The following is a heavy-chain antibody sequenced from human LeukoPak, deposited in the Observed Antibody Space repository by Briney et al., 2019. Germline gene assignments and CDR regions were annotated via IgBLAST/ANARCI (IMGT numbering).Heavy chain of an antibody. J-gene: IGHJ5*02. D-gene: IGHD6-13*01. CDR2: IYSGGET. Sequence: PGGSLRLSCAASGVSVSSNFMSWVRQAPGKGLEWVSLIYSGGETSYADSVKGRFSISRDNSKNTLYLQMNSLRVEDTAVYYCTRDPPAVAINTYAWGQGTLVTVPS. V-gene: IGHV3-66*01. CDR3: TRDPPAVAINTYA. CDR1: GVSVSSNF.